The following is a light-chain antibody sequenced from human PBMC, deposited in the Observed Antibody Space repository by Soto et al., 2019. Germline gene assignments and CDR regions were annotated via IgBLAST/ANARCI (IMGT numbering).Light chain of an antibody. CDR1: QTISSW. J-gene: IGKJ1*01. CDR2: KAS. V-gene: IGKV1-5*03. Sequence: DIHINPSPSSLSASVGDRVTITCRASQTISSWLAWYQQKPGKAPKLLIYKASTLKSGVPSRFSGSGSGTEFTLTISSLQPDDFATYYCQHYNSYSEAFGQGTKVDI. CDR3: QHYNSYSEA.